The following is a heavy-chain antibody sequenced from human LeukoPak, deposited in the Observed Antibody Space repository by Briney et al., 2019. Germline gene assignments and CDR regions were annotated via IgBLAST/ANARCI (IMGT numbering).Heavy chain of an antibody. J-gene: IGHJ4*02. CDR1: GYTFTNYG. CDR3: ARDGYYGSGSYYLIDY. V-gene: IGHV1-18*04. CDR2: ISPFNGNT. Sequence: GASVKVSCKASGYTFTNYGITWVRQAPGRGLEWMGWISPFNGNTNSAQKLQDRVTMTTDPSTSTAYTELRSLRSDDTAIYYCARDGYYGSGSYYLIDYWGQGSLVTVSS. D-gene: IGHD3-10*01.